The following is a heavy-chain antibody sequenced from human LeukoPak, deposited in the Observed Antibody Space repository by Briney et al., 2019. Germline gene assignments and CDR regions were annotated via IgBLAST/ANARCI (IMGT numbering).Heavy chain of an antibody. CDR2: IYYSGST. Sequence: PSETLSLTCTVSGYSISSSYYWGWIRQPPGKGLECIGSIYYSGSTYYNPSLKSRVTISVDTSKNQFSLKLSSVTAADTAVYYCARGQDIVVVVAATLSWFDPWGQGTLVTVSS. CDR1: GYSISSSYY. CDR3: ARGQDIVVVVAATLSWFDP. V-gene: IGHV4-38-2*02. J-gene: IGHJ5*02. D-gene: IGHD2-15*01.